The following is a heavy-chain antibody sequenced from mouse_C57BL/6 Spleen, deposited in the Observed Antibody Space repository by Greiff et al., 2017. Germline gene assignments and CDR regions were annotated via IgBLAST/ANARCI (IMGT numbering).Heavy chain of an antibody. D-gene: IGHD2-4*01. J-gene: IGHJ2*01. CDR3: TRERDYSEGFDY. Sequence: VQLQQSGAELVRPGASVTLSCKASGYTFTDYEMHWVKQTPVHGLEWIGAIDPETGGTAYNQKFKGKAILTADKSSSTAYMELRSLTSEDSAVYYCTRERDYSEGFDYGGQGTTLTVSS. CDR1: GYTFTDYE. V-gene: IGHV1-15*01. CDR2: IDPETGGT.